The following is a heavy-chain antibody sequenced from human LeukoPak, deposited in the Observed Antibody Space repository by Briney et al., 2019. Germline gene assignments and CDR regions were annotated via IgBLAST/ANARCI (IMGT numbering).Heavy chain of an antibody. Sequence: PGGSLRPCCAASGFTFSSYAMSWVRQAPGKGLEWVSAISGSGGSTYYADSVKGRFTISRDNSKNTLYLQMNSLRAEDTVVYYCANKLTGLYRMDVWGQGTTVTVSS. CDR2: ISGSGGST. CDR3: ANKLTGLYRMDV. D-gene: IGHD7-27*01. CDR1: GFTFSSYA. V-gene: IGHV3-23*01. J-gene: IGHJ6*02.